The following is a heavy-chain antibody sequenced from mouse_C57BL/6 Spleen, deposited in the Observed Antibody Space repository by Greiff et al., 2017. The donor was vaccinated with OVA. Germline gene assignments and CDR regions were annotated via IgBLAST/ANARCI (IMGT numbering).Heavy chain of an antibody. CDR2: IYPRSGNT. CDR1: GYTFTSYG. CDR3: ARYDYDRIFFAY. D-gene: IGHD2-4*01. Sequence: QVQLKQSGAELARPGASVKLSCKASGYTFTSYGISWVKQRTGQGLEWIGEIYPRSGNTYYNEKFKGKATLTADKSSSTAYMELRSLTSEDSAVYFCARYDYDRIFFAYWGQGTLVTVSA. J-gene: IGHJ3*01. V-gene: IGHV1-81*01.